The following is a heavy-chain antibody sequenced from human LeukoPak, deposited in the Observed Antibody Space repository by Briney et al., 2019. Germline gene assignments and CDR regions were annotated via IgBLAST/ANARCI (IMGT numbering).Heavy chain of an antibody. Sequence: GRSLRLSCAASGFTFSSYAMHWVRQAPGKGLEWVSLISYDGSNKYYADSVEGRFTISRDDSKNTLYLEMNSQRAEDTAMYYCARPEDSGSYYKAVDYWGQGTLVTVSS. D-gene: IGHD3-10*01. J-gene: IGHJ4*02. V-gene: IGHV3-30-3*01. CDR1: GFTFSSYA. CDR3: ARPEDSGSYYKAVDY. CDR2: ISYDGSNK.